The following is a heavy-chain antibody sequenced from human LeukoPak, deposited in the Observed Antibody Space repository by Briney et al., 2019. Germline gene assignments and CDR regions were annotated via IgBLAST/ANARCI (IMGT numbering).Heavy chain of an antibody. CDR2: MYSSGRT. CDR1: GGSLSSSSYY. V-gene: IGHV4-39*07. CDR3: ARSGSGYLRYYFDY. D-gene: IGHD5-12*01. Sequence: SETLSLTCTVSGGSLSSSSYYWGWIRQPPGKGLEWIGSMYSSGRTYYNPSLKSRVTMSVDTSKNQFSLKLSSVTAADTAVYYCARSGSGYLRYYFDYWGQGTLVTVSS. J-gene: IGHJ4*02.